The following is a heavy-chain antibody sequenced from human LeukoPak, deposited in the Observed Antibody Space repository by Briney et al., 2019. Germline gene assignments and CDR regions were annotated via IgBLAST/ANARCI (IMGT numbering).Heavy chain of an antibody. Sequence: GGSLRLSCVASGFAFSDDSMNWVRQPPGKGLEWVSSITSTSTYIYYSDSVKGRFTISRDNAKNSLYLQMNSLRAEDTAVYYCARDLGGWYFDYWGQGTLVTVSS. CDR1: GFAFSDDS. V-gene: IGHV3-21*01. CDR3: ARDLGGWYFDY. D-gene: IGHD2-15*01. J-gene: IGHJ4*02. CDR2: ITSTSTYI.